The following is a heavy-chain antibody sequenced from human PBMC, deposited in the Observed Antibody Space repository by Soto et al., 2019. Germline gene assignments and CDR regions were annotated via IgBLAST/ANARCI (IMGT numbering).Heavy chain of an antibody. J-gene: IGHJ4*02. CDR2: TRNKVNSYST. Sequence: GGSLRLSCAASGFTFSDYYMDWVRQAPGKGLEWVGRTRNKVNSYSTEYAASVKGRFTISRDDSKNSLYLQMNSLKTEDTAVYYCSRSMGASVYQFEYWGQGTLVTVSS. CDR1: GFTFSDYY. V-gene: IGHV3-72*01. D-gene: IGHD1-26*01. CDR3: SRSMGASVYQFEY.